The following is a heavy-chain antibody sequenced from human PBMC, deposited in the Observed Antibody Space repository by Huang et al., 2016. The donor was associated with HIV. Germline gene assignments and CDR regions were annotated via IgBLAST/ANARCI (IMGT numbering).Heavy chain of an antibody. Sequence: VQLVQSGAEVRKPGESLKISCRGSGYSFANYWFGWVRQTPGKVLGWMGINPPGHSDTRYSPSCQGQVTISADKSITTADLQWSSLKVSDTAMYYCARRAAVAGYYFDYWGQGTLITVSS. V-gene: IGHV5-51*01. CDR3: ARRAAVAGYYFDY. D-gene: IGHD6-19*01. CDR1: GYSFANYW. CDR2: NPPGHSDT. J-gene: IGHJ4*02.